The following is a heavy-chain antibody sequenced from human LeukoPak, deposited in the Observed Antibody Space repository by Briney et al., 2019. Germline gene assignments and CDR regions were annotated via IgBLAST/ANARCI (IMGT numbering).Heavy chain of an antibody. J-gene: IGHJ5*02. CDR2: XIPIFGTA. Sequence: SVKVSCKASGGTFSSYAISWVRQAPGQGLEXMXGXIPIFGTAXXAXXFQGRXTXTXXXXTSTAYMELSSLRSEDTAVYYCARVLGPRGLGPWGQGTLVTVSS. CDR1: GGTFSSYA. CDR3: ARVLGPRGLGP. V-gene: IGHV1-69*13. D-gene: IGHD1-26*01.